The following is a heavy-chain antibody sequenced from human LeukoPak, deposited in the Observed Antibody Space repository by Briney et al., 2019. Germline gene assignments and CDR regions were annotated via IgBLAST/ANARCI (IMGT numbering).Heavy chain of an antibody. CDR2: ISRSSAYI. CDR1: GFTFSSYS. Sequence: PGGSLRLSCAASGFTFSSYSMNWVRQAPGKGLEWVSSISRSSAYIYYADSVKGRFTISRDNAKNSLYPQMNSLRAEDTAVYYCASFPPYMVRTDAFDIWGQGTMVTVSS. V-gene: IGHV3-21*01. D-gene: IGHD3-10*01. J-gene: IGHJ3*02. CDR3: ASFPPYMVRTDAFDI.